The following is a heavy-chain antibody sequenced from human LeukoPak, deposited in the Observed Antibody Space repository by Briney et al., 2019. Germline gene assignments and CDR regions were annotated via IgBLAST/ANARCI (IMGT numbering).Heavy chain of an antibody. V-gene: IGHV3-66*01. D-gene: IGHD6-6*01. CDR3: ARESDSSSLDS. J-gene: IGHJ4*02. Sequence: GGSLRLSCAASGFTVSTNYMSWVRQAPGKGLEWVSVIYSGGSTHYADSVKGRFTISRDNSRNTLFLQMNSLRAEDTAVYYCARESDSSSLDSWGQGTPVTVSS. CDR2: IYSGGST. CDR1: GFTVSTNY.